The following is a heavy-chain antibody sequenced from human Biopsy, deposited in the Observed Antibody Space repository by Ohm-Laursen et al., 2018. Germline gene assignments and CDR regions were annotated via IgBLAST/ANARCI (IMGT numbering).Heavy chain of an antibody. Sequence: SETLSLTCVVSGVSISSYFWNWIRQPPGKGLEWIGDIYYSGSTKYNPSLKSRVTISVDMSKSQLSLKLTSVTTADTAVYYCARGNEVMVTGPYFFDYWGQGTLVIVSS. D-gene: IGHD2-21*02. CDR2: IYYSGST. CDR1: GVSISSYF. V-gene: IGHV4-59*01. J-gene: IGHJ4*02. CDR3: ARGNEVMVTGPYFFDY.